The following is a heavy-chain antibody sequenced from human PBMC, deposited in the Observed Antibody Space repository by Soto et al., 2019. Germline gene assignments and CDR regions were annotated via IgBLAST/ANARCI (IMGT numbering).Heavy chain of an antibody. CDR3: AKRTVGWYFDL. CDR2: ISGSGGST. V-gene: IGHV3-23*01. CDR1: GFTFSSYA. D-gene: IGHD4-17*01. J-gene: IGHJ2*01. Sequence: EVQLLESGGCLVQPGGSLRLSCAASGFTFSSYAMTWVRQAPGKGLEWVSGISGSGGSTYYADAVKGRFTIARDNSKPTLSLQMTSLRAEDTAVYYCAKRTVGWYFDLWGRGTLVTVSS.